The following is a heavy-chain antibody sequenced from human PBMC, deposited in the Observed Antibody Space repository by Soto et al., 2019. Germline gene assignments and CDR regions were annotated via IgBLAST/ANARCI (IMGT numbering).Heavy chain of an antibody. CDR3: ASETLSGSYSAYYFDY. CDR1: GYTFTSYY. V-gene: IGHV1-46*01. D-gene: IGHD1-26*01. CDR2: INPSGGST. J-gene: IGHJ4*02. Sequence: ASVKVSCKASGYTFTSYYMHWVRQAPGQGLEWMGIINPSGGSTSYAQKFQGRVTMTRDTSTSTVYMELSSLRSEDTAVYYCASETLSGSYSAYYFDYWGQGTLVTVSS.